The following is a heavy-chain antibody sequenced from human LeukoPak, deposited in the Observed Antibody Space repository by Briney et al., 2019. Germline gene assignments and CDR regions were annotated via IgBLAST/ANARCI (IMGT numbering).Heavy chain of an antibody. V-gene: IGHV3-21*01. CDR2: ISSTSSYI. D-gene: IGHD3-22*01. CDR3: ARELMGLTMIVVVNPIDY. CDR1: GFTFSSYS. Sequence: GGSLRLSCAASGFTFSSYSMNWVRQAPGKGLEWVSSISSTSSYIYYADSVRGRFTISRDNAKNSLFLQMNSLRAEDTAVYYCARELMGLTMIVVVNPIDYWGQGTLVTVSS. J-gene: IGHJ4*02.